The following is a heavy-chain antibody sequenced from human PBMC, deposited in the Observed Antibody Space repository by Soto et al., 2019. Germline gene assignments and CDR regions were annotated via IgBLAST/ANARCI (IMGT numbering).Heavy chain of an antibody. V-gene: IGHV4-34*01. Sequence: QVQLQQWGAGLLKPSETLSLTCAVYGGSFSGYYWSWVRQPPGKGLEWIGEIKPPGKGLEWIGEINRSGSTNSNPSLNSRVTISVDTSKNQFSLKLSSVTAADTAVYYCARLPPSGSYYAYWGQGTLVTVSS. CDR2: INRSGST. D-gene: IGHD1-26*01. CDR1: GGSFSGYY. J-gene: IGHJ4*02. CDR3: ARLPPSGSYYAY.